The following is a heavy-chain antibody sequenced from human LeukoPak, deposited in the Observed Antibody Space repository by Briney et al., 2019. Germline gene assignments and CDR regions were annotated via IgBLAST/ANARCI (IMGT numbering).Heavy chain of an antibody. V-gene: IGHV4-39*01. CDR1: GGSISSSGYY. D-gene: IGHD1-26*01. CDR3: ARHEYSGSYYGLSWFDP. J-gene: IGHJ5*02. Sequence: PSETLSLTCTVSGGSISSSGYYLGWIRQPPGKGLEWIASIYYSGSTYYNPSLKSRVTISVDTSKNQLSLKLSSLTAADTAVYYCARHEYSGSYYGLSWFDPWAREPWSPSPQ. CDR2: IYYSGST.